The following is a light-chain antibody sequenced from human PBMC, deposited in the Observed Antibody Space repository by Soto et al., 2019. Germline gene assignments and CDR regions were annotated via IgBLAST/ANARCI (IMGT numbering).Light chain of an antibody. V-gene: IGKV3-11*01. CDR3: QKRSNWPPSIT. J-gene: IGKJ5*01. Sequence: EIVLTQSPATLSLSPGETATLSCRAIQSVSSSLAWYQQKPGQAPRLLIHDASSRATGIPARFSGSRSGTDFTLTISSLEPEDFAVYYCQKRSNWPPSITFGQGTRLGIK. CDR2: DAS. CDR1: QSVSSS.